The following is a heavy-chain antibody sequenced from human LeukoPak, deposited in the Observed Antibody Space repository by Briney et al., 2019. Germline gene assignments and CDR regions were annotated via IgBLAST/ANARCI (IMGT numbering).Heavy chain of an antibody. CDR2: IFYSGST. V-gene: IGHV4-61*01. J-gene: IGHJ4*02. CDR3: ARESYSGSWYDDY. Sequence: SETLSLTCTVSGGSVSSGSYYWSWIRQPPGKGLEWIGYIFYSGSTNYNPSLKSRVTISVDTSKNQFSLKLSSVTAADTAVYYCARESYSGSWYDDYWGQGTLVTVSS. D-gene: IGHD6-13*01. CDR1: GGSVSSGSYY.